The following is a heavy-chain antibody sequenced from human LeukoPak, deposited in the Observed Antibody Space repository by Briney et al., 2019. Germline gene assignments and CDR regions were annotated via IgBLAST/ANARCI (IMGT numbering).Heavy chain of an antibody. Sequence: GGTLRLSCAASGFTLSSYAMSWVRQAPGKGLEWVSSSGDNTRYADSVKGRCTISRDNSKNTLDLQMNGLRAEDTAVYYCAKVLVLVSANRYYFDYWGQGTLVTVSS. CDR2: SGDNT. CDR3: AKVLVLVSANRYYFDY. J-gene: IGHJ4*02. D-gene: IGHD2-15*01. CDR1: GFTLSSYA. V-gene: IGHV3-23*01.